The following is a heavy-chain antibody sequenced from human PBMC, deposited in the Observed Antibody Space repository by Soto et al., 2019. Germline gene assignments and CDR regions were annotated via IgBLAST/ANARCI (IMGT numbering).Heavy chain of an antibody. J-gene: IGHJ6*02. CDR3: ARYKSNYYYGMDV. Sequence: SETLSPTCTVSGGSISSYYWSWIRQPPGKGLEWIGYIYYSGITNYNPSLKSRVTISVDTSKNQFSLKLSSVTAADTAVYYCARYKSNYYYGMDVWGQGTTVT. CDR1: GGSISSYY. CDR2: IYYSGIT. D-gene: IGHD1-20*01. V-gene: IGHV4-59*01.